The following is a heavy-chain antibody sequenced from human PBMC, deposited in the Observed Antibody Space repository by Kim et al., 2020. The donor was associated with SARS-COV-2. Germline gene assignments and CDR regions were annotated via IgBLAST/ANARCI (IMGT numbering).Heavy chain of an antibody. D-gene: IGHD1-26*01. V-gene: IGHV3-48*01. Sequence: GGSLRLSCAASGFTFSSYRMNWVRQAPGKGLEWVSYISSSSSTIKYASSVTGRFTISSDKAKNSLYLQTNSLRPEATAVYYCARDQGGTSIVGAFDYWGQGTLVTVSS. CDR2: ISSSSSTI. CDR3: ARDQGGTSIVGAFDY. CDR1: GFTFSSYR. J-gene: IGHJ4*02.